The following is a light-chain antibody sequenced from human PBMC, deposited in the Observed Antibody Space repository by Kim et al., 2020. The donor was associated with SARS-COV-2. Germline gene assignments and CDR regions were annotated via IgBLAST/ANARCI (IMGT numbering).Light chain of an antibody. CDR3: QQYGSSSPT. V-gene: IGKV3-20*01. CDR1: QSVSNNY. J-gene: IGKJ4*01. CDR2: GAS. Sequence: APGESATLSCRASQSVSNNYLAWFQRKPGQAPRLLISGASSRATGIPDRFSGSGSGTDFTLTISRLEPEDFAVYYCQQYGSSSPTFGGGTKVDIK.